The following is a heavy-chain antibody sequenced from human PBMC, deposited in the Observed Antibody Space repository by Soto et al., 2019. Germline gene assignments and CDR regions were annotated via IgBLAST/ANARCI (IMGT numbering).Heavy chain of an antibody. CDR1: GFTFSNYG. D-gene: IGHD3-10*01. CDR3: AKDRLVWFGTTSSMDV. J-gene: IGHJ6*02. V-gene: IGHV3-30*18. CDR2: VSNDGSNK. Sequence: QVQLVESGGGVVQPGRSLRLSCAASGFTFSNYGMHWVRQAPGKGLEWVAVVSNDGSNKYYADSVKGRFTISRDNSKNTLYLQMNSLRAEDTAVYYCAKDRLVWFGTTSSMDVWGQGTTVTVSS.